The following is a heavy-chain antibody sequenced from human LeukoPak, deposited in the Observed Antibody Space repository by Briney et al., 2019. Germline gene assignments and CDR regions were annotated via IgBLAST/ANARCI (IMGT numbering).Heavy chain of an antibody. D-gene: IGHD3-22*01. CDR1: GFTLSGSA. J-gene: IGHJ5*02. Sequence: GGSLRLSCAASGFTLSGSAMHWVRQASGKGLEWVGRIRSKANTYETAYAASVRGRFTISRDESKKTAYLQMNSLKTEDTAVYYCTRRSTDDSSGYYSTWGQGTLVTVSS. CDR2: IRSKANTYET. CDR3: TRRSTDDSSGYYST. V-gene: IGHV3-73*01.